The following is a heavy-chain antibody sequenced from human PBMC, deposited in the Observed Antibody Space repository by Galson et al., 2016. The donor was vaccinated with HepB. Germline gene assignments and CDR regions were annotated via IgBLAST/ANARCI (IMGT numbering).Heavy chain of an antibody. D-gene: IGHD3-3*01. J-gene: IGHJ4*02. CDR3: ARVGRLDFWSGYYVPPFDY. CDR1: GGSFSGYL. CDR2: INHSGST. V-gene: IGHV4-34*01. Sequence: SETLSLTCAVYGGSFSGYLWSWIRQPPGKGLEWIGEINHSGSTNYNPSLKSRVTISVDTSKNQISLKLSSVTAADTGLYYCARVGRLDFWSGYYVPPFDYWGQGTLVTVSS.